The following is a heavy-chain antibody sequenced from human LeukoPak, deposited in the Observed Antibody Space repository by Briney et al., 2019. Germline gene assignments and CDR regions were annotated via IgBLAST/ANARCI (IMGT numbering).Heavy chain of an antibody. Sequence: PGGSLRLSCAASGFTFSSYSMNWVRQAPGKGLEWVSSISSSSSYIYYADSVKGRFTISRDNAKNSLYLQMNSLRAEDTAVYYCARSFGDSYYYYGMDVWGQGTTVTVSS. V-gene: IGHV3-21*01. D-gene: IGHD4-17*01. CDR2: ISSSSSYI. CDR3: ARSFGDSYYYYGMDV. J-gene: IGHJ6*02. CDR1: GFTFSSYS.